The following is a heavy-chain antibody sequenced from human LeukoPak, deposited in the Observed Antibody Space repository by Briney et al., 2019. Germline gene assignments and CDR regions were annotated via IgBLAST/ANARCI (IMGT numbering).Heavy chain of an antibody. D-gene: IGHD6-6*01. CDR2: INSDGSEG. Sequence: GGSLRLSCAVFGFTFSGFWMSWSRQAPGKGLEWVASINSDGSEGYYADVVKGRFTISRDNAKNSLYLQINSLRAEDTAVYYCARSSYSSSSSVWGQGTMVTVSS. CDR3: ARSSYSSSSSV. V-gene: IGHV3-7*03. J-gene: IGHJ3*01. CDR1: GFTFSGFW.